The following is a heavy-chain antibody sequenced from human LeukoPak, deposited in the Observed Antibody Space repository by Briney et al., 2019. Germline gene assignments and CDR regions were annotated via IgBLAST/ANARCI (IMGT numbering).Heavy chain of an antibody. V-gene: IGHV4-59*01. D-gene: IGHD6-13*01. CDR2: IYYSGST. J-gene: IGHJ4*02. Sequence: SETLSLTCTVSGGSISSYYWSWIRQPPGKGLEWLGYIYYSGSTNYNPSLKSRVTISVDTSKNQFSLKLSSVTAADTAVYYCARFSGDSSSWYPLDYWGQGTLVTVSS. CDR1: GGSISSYY. CDR3: ARFSGDSSSWYPLDY.